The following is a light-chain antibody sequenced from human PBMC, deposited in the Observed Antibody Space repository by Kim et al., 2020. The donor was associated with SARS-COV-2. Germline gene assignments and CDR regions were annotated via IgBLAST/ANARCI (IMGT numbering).Light chain of an antibody. Sequence: LTQPASVSGSPGQSITISCTGTSSDVGSYNLVSWYQHHPGKAPTLMIYEVSKRPSGVSNRFSGSKSGNTASLTISGLQAEDEADYYCCSYASSSTVVFGGGTQLTVL. J-gene: IGLJ2*01. CDR3: CSYASSSTVV. V-gene: IGLV2-23*02. CDR2: EVS. CDR1: SSDVGSYNL.